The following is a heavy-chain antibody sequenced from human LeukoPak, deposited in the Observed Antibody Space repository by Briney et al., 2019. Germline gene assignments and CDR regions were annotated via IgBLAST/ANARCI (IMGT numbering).Heavy chain of an antibody. Sequence: GGSLRLSCAASGFTFSNYAMSWVRQAPGKGLEWVSAISGGGSSTYYADSVKGRFTISRDNAKNSLYLQMNSLRAEDTAVYYCAREIVLDYWGQGTLVTVSS. CDR1: GFTFSNYA. D-gene: IGHD2/OR15-2a*01. J-gene: IGHJ4*02. CDR2: ISGGGSST. CDR3: AREIVLDY. V-gene: IGHV3-23*01.